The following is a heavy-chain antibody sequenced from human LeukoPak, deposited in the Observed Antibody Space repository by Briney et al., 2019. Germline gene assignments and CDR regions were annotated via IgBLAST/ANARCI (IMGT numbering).Heavy chain of an antibody. CDR1: GFTFSHYG. J-gene: IGHJ4*02. CDR3: VRDLGIRVAGPFLDY. Sequence: GGSLRLSCAASGFTFSHYGMHWVRQAPGKGLEWVASLWYDGSNKNYADSVKGRFTISRDNSDNTLYLQMNSLRAEDTAVYYCVRDLGIRVAGPFLDYWGQGSLVTVSS. D-gene: IGHD6-19*01. V-gene: IGHV3-33*01. CDR2: LWYDGSNK.